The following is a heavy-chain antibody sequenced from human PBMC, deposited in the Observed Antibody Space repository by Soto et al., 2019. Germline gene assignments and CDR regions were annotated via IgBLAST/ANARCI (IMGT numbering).Heavy chain of an antibody. CDR2: MYYNGNI. D-gene: IGHD3-16*01. J-gene: IGHJ5*02. Sequence: PSGTLSLTCNVSGGSISNYYWTWVRQSPEKGLEWIGYMYYNGNINYNPSLKSRVTISIDTSKNQFSLTLKSVTAADTAVDYCASGGNWFDLWGPGFLVTV. CDR1: GGSISNYY. V-gene: IGHV4-59*01. CDR3: ASGGNWFDL.